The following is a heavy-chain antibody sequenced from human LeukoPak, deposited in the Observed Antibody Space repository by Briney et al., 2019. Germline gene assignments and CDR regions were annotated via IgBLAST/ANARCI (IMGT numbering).Heavy chain of an antibody. CDR1: GYTFTSYD. CDR3: ARTYYDFWSGYYRYYYYYMDV. J-gene: IGHJ6*03. CDR2: MNPNSGNT. V-gene: IGHV1-8*01. D-gene: IGHD3-3*01. Sequence: ASVKVSCKASGYTFTSYDINWVRQATGQGLEWMGWMNPNSGNTGYAQKFQGRVTMTRNTSISTAYMELSRLRSDDTAVYYCARTYYDFWSGYYRYYYYYMDVWGKGTTVTVSS.